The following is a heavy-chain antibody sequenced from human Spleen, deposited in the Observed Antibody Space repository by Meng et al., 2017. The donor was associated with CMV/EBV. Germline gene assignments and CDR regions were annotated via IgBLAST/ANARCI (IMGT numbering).Heavy chain of an antibody. J-gene: IGHJ6*02. CDR2: ISSRSSYI. Sequence: GESLKISCAASGFSFSSYSLNWVRQAPGKGLEWVSSISSRSSYIYYADSVKGRFTISRSDAKNTLYLQMNSLRAEDTAVYYCARGNYYGMDVWGQGTTVTVFS. CDR1: GFSFSSYS. CDR3: ARGNYYGMDV. V-gene: IGHV3-21*01.